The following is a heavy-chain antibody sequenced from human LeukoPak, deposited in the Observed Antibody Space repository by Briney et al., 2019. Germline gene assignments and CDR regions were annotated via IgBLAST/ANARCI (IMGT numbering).Heavy chain of an antibody. CDR2: IYSGGST. Sequence: GGSLRLSCAASGFTVSNNYMSWVRQAPGKGLEWVSVIYSGGSTYYADSVKGRFTISRDNSKNTLYLQMNSLRAEDTAVYYCATGYSSGWSTGMDVWGQGTTVTVSS. D-gene: IGHD6-19*01. V-gene: IGHV3-53*01. J-gene: IGHJ6*02. CDR3: ATGYSSGWSTGMDV. CDR1: GFTVSNNY.